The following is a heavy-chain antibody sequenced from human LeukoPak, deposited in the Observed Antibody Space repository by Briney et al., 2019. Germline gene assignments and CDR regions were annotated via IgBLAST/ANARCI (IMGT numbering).Heavy chain of an antibody. CDR3: GKDKYHDSSGTFDY. D-gene: IGHD3-22*01. Sequence: GGSLRLSCAASGFIFSSYGMSWVRQAPGKGLEWVSRISGSGGGTHYADSVKGRFTISRDNSKNTLYLQMNSLGAEDTAVYYCGKDKYHDSSGTFDYWGQRTLVTVSS. CDR2: ISGSGGGT. V-gene: IGHV3-23*01. J-gene: IGHJ4*02. CDR1: GFIFSSYG.